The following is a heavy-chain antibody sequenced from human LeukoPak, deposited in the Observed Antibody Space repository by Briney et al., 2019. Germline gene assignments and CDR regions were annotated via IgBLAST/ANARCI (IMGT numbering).Heavy chain of an antibody. V-gene: IGHV3-48*01. CDR3: ARSQYGSGSYYYFDY. Sequence: TGGSLRLSCAASGFTFSSYGMNWVRQAPGKGLEWVSFISSGDSTIYYADSVMGRFTISRDNSKNRLYLQMNSLRPEDTAVYYCARSQYGSGSYYYFDYWGQGTLVTVSS. J-gene: IGHJ4*02. D-gene: IGHD3-10*01. CDR1: GFTFSSYG. CDR2: ISSGDSTI.